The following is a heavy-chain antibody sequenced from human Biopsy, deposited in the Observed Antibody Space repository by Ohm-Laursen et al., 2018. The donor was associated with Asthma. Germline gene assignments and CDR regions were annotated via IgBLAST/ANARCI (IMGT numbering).Heavy chain of an antibody. Sequence: SLRLSCAAPGFTFSSYGMHWVRQAPGKGLAWVAVISYDGSNKYYADSVKGRFTISRDNSKNTLYLQMNSLRAEDTAVYYCASQSSGPDFWSGYYYFDYWGQGTLVTVSS. D-gene: IGHD3-3*01. CDR1: GFTFSSYG. CDR2: ISYDGSNK. CDR3: ASQSSGPDFWSGYYYFDY. V-gene: IGHV3-30*03. J-gene: IGHJ4*02.